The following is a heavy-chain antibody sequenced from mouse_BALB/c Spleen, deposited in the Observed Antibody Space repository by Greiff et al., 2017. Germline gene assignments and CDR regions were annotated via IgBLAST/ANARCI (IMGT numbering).Heavy chain of an antibody. CDR3: ARGGNQGYYAMDY. J-gene: IGHJ4*01. CDR1: GFSLTSYG. Sequence: VKLMESGPGLVAPSQSLSITCTVSGFSLTSYGVHWVRQPPGKGLEWLGVIWAGGSTNYNSALMSRLSISKDNSKSQVFLKMNSLQTDDTAMYYCARGGNQGYYAMDYWGQGTSVTVSS. CDR2: IWAGGST. D-gene: IGHD2-1*01. V-gene: IGHV2-9*02.